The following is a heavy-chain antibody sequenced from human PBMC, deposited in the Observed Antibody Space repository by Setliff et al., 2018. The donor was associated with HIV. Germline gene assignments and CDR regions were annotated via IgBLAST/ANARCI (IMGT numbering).Heavy chain of an antibody. V-gene: IGHV4-4*07. CDR1: GGSISGFY. J-gene: IGHJ4*02. CDR3: AREHLYYNFWSGSHGSPDFNY. CDR2: IHTSGDS. Sequence: SETLSLTCTVSGGSISGFYWSWIRQSAGKGLEWIGRIHTSGDSDFNPSPKSRVTMSEDTSKNQISLKVNSVTAADTALYFCAREHLYYNFWSGSHGSPDFNYWGQGTLVTVSS. D-gene: IGHD3-3*01.